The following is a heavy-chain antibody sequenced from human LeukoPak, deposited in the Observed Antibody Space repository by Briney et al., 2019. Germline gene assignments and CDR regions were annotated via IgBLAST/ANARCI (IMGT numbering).Heavy chain of an antibody. CDR3: AKKYNSGRRPYDYYMDV. CDR1: GFTFSQYW. V-gene: IGHV3-30*02. D-gene: IGHD6-19*01. CDR2: LRYDGSDE. Sequence: GGSLRLSCAASGFTFSQYWMSWVRQAPGKGLEWVAFLRYDGSDEYYGDSVKGRFTVSRDNSKNMLYLQMNSLRAEDTAVYYCAKKYNSGRRPYDYYMDVWGKGTTVTVSS. J-gene: IGHJ6*03.